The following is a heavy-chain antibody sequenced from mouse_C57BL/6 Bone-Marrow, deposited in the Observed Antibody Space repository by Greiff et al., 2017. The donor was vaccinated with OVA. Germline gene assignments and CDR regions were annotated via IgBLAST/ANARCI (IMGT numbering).Heavy chain of an antibody. Sequence: QVQLQQPGAELVKPGASVKMSCKASGYTFTSYWITWVKQRPGQGLEWIGDIYPGSGSTNYNEKFKSKATLTVDPSSSTAYMQLSSLTSEDSAVYYCARGEDGYYVGYYAMDYWGQGTSVTVSS. CDR2: IYPGSGST. V-gene: IGHV1-55*01. J-gene: IGHJ4*01. CDR3: ARGEDGYYVGYYAMDY. CDR1: GYTFTSYW. D-gene: IGHD2-3*01.